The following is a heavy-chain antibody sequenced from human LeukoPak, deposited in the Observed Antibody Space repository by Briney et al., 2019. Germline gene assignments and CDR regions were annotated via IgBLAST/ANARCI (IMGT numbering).Heavy chain of an antibody. Sequence: SETLSLTCTVSGGSNYWSWLRQPPGKGLEWIAYIHYSGSPHYNPSLKSRVTISIDTSKNQLSLKLNSVTAADTAVYYCARHSNWNGGVDWFDPWGQGAQVTVSS. CDR1: GGSNY. D-gene: IGHD1-20*01. V-gene: IGHV4-59*08. CDR2: IHYSGSP. CDR3: ARHSNWNGGVDWFDP. J-gene: IGHJ5*02.